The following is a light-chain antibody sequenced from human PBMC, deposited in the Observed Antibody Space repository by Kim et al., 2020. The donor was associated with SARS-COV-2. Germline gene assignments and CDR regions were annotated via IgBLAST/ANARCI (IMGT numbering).Light chain of an antibody. V-gene: IGKV3-20*01. CDR2: GAS. CDR3: QQYSSSPAT. Sequence: SPGERATRPCRASQSVSSNYLAWYQPKPGQAPRLLIYGASSRATGIPDRFSGSGSGTDFTLTITRLEPEDFAVYYCQQYSSSPATFGQGTKVDIK. CDR1: QSVSSNY. J-gene: IGKJ1*01.